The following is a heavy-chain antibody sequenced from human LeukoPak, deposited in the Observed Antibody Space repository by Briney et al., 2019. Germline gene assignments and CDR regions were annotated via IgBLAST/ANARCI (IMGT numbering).Heavy chain of an antibody. D-gene: IGHD1-7*01. CDR2: LNPHSGST. V-gene: IGHV1-2*02. J-gene: IGHJ4*02. CDR1: GYTFTGYY. Sequence: GASVKVSCKASGYTFTGYYIHWVRQAPGQGLEWMGGLNPHSGSTKDAQKFGGRVSMTRDTSINTAYMELTRVRSDDTALYYCASHWNYALALTPQQKTAFDYWGQGTLVTVSS. CDR3: ASHWNYALALTPQQKTAFDY.